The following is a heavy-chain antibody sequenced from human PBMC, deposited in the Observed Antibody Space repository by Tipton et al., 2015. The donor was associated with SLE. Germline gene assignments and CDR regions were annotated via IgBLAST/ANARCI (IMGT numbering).Heavy chain of an antibody. CDR2: IDHTGST. Sequence: TLSLTCAVYGGSFSDYYWTWIRQSPDKGLEWIGEIDHTGSTHYNPSLESRVTISVDTSKNQFSLKLTSVTAADAAVYYCARRYSSGWYPGYWGQGTLVTVSS. V-gene: IGHV4-34*01. J-gene: IGHJ4*02. CDR1: GGSFSDYY. CDR3: ARRYSSGWYPGY. D-gene: IGHD6-19*01.